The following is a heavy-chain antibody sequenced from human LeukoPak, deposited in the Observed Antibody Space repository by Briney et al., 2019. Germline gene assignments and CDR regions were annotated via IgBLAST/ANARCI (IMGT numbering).Heavy chain of an antibody. CDR1: GYTFTSYG. V-gene: IGHV1-18*01. CDR3: ARDPYGDGKDNWFDP. J-gene: IGHJ5*02. D-gene: IGHD4-17*01. CDR2: ISAYNGNT. Sequence: ASVKVSCKASGYTFTSYGISWVQQAPGQGLEWMGWISAYNGNTNYAQKLQGRVTMTTDTSTSTAYMELRSLRSDDTAVYYCARDPYGDGKDNWFDPWGQGTLVTVSS.